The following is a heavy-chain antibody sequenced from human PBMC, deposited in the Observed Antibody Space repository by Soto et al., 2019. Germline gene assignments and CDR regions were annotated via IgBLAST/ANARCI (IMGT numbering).Heavy chain of an antibody. CDR1: GYTFTSYA. V-gene: IGHV1-3*01. Sequence: QVQLVQSGAEVKKPGASVKVSCKASGYTFTSYAMHWVRQAPGQRLEWMGWINAGNGNTKYSQKFQGRVTITRDTSASTAYMELSSLRSEDTAVYYCARDNVVVITPDWYFDLWGRGTLVTVSS. CDR2: INAGNGNT. D-gene: IGHD3-22*01. CDR3: ARDNVVVITPDWYFDL. J-gene: IGHJ2*01.